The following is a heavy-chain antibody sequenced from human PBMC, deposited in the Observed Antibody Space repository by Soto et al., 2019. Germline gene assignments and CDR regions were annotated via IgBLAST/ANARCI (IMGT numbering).Heavy chain of an antibody. CDR1: VESISIYY. D-gene: IGHD5-12*01. CDR2: MYYSGST. V-gene: IGHV4-59*01. Sequence: PSETLSLTCTVSVESISIYYWSWIRQPPGKGLEWIGYMYYSGSTNYNPSLKSRVTISVDTSKNQFSLKLSSVTSADTAVYFCARDRRDGYKRYFEFWGQGNQVTVSS. CDR3: ARDRRDGYKRYFEF. J-gene: IGHJ4*02.